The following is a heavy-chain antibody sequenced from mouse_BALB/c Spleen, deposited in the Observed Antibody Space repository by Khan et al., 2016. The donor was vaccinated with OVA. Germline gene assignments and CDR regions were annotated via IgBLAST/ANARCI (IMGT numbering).Heavy chain of an antibody. D-gene: IGHD2-4*01. CDR3: TRSYDSYYFDY. CDR1: GYSFANYW. V-gene: IGHV1-5*01. CDR2: IYPGISDT. Sequence: EVQLQESGTVLARPGASVKMSCKASGYSFANYWMHWVKQRPGQVLEWVGTIYPGISDTRYNQKFQDKASLTAVTSASTADMELSSLTSEDSAVYYCTRSYDSYYFDYWGQGTTLTVSS. J-gene: IGHJ2*01.